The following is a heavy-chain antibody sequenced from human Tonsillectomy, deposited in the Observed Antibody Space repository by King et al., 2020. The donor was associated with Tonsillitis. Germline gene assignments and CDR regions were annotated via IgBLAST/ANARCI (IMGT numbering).Heavy chain of an antibody. CDR2: SNVDGSST. CDR3: ARDNAGYYYHGMDV. CDR1: GFTFSSYW. V-gene: IGHV3-74*01. D-gene: IGHD2-8*01. Sequence: VQLVESGGGLVQPGGSLRLSCAASGFTFSSYWMHWVRQAPGKGLVWVSRSNVDGSSTSYADSVKGRFTISRDNAKNTLYLQMNSLRGEDTAVYYCARDNAGYYYHGMDVGGQGTTVTVPS. J-gene: IGHJ6*02.